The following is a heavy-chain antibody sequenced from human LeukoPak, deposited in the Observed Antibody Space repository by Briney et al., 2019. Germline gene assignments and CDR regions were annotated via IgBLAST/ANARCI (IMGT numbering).Heavy chain of an antibody. D-gene: IGHD6-19*01. J-gene: IGHJ4*02. CDR3: AVSSGWYHSSFDY. V-gene: IGHV1-69*05. CDR1: GGTFSSYA. Sequence: SVKVSCKASGGTFSSYAISWVRQAPGQGLEWMGGIIPIFGTANYAQKFQGRVTITTDESTSTAYMELSSLRSEDTAVYYCAVSSGWYHSSFDYWGQGTPVTVSS. CDR2: IIPIFGTA.